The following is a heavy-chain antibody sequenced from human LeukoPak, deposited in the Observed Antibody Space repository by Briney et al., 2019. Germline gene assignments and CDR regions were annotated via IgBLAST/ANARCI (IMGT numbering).Heavy chain of an antibody. V-gene: IGHV4-38-2*02. D-gene: IGHD3-22*01. J-gene: IGHJ3*02. CDR3: AKSNGYGLIDI. CDR1: GYSISTSYY. Sequence: SETLSLTCIVSGYSISTSYYWGWVRQPPGKALEWIGNIFYSGSTYYSPSLKSRVTISLDTSRNQFSLKLNSVTAAGTAVYYCAKSNGYGLIDIWGQGTMVTVSS. CDR2: IFYSGST.